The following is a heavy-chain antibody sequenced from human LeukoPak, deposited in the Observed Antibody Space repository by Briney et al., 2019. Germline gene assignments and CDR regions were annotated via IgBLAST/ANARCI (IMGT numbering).Heavy chain of an antibody. D-gene: IGHD2-8*02. CDR2: FDPEDGET. J-gene: IGHJ6*03. CDR1: GYTLTELS. Sequence: ASVKVSCKVSGYTLTELSMHWVRQAPGKGLEWMGGFDPEDGETIYAQKFQGRVTMTEDTSTDTAYMELSSLRSEDTAVYYCATDRVGRRGVLSYMDVWGKGTTVTVSS. CDR3: ATDRVGRRGVLSYMDV. V-gene: IGHV1-24*01.